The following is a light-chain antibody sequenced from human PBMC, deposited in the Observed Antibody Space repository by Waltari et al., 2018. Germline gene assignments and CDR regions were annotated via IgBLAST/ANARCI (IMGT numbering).Light chain of an antibody. V-gene: IGLV2-14*03. Sequence: QSALTRPASGSGSPGESITISCTGTRRDVGGHNHVSWYQHHPGKAPKLIIHDVNKPRSGVSNRVSGSKSDTTAALTISELQAEDEADYYCNSFTDTASWVFGGGTKLTVL. CDR2: DVN. CDR1: RRDVGGHNH. CDR3: NSFTDTASWV. J-gene: IGLJ3*02.